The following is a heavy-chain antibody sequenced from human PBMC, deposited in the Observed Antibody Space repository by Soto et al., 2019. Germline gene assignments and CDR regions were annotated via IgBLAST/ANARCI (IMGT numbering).Heavy chain of an antibody. J-gene: IGHJ4*02. CDR3: ARDRSSSWYNGTFYFDS. CDR1: GGTFTTYD. V-gene: IGHV1-69*06. Sequence: QVQLVQSGAEVRKPGSSVKVSCKASGGTFTTYDISWVRQAPGQGLEWMGGIIPLFDATKYAQKFQGRVTITADKSTGTAYMELSSLRSEDTAMYYCARDRSSSWYNGTFYFDSWGQGTRVTVSS. CDR2: IIPLFDAT. D-gene: IGHD6-19*01.